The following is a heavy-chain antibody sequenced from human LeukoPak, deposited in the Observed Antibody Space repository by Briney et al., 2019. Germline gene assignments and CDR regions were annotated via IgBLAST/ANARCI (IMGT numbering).Heavy chain of an antibody. CDR3: ARVNYDILTGYPLGFDY. CDR2: IIPIFGTA. CDR1: GGTFSSYA. V-gene: IGHV1-69*13. D-gene: IGHD3-9*01. Sequence: ASVKVSCKASGGTFSSYAISWVRQAPGQGLEWMGGIIPIFGTANYAQKLQGRVTITADESTSTAYMELSSLKSEDTAVYYCARVNYDILTGYPLGFDYWGQGTLVTVSS. J-gene: IGHJ4*02.